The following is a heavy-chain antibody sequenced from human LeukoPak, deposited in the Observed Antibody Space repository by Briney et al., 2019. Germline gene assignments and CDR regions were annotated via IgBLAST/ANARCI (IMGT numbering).Heavy chain of an antibody. D-gene: IGHD6-19*01. CDR2: ISAYNGNT. V-gene: IGHV1-18*01. J-gene: IGHJ5*02. CDR3: AREEVSVAVAGTVARFDP. CDR1: GYTFTGYG. Sequence: GASVKVSCKASGYTFTGYGISWVRQAPGQGLEWMGWISAYNGNTNYAQKLQGRVTMTTDTSASTAYMELSSLRSEDTAVYYCAREEVSVAVAGTVARFDPWGQGTLVTVSS.